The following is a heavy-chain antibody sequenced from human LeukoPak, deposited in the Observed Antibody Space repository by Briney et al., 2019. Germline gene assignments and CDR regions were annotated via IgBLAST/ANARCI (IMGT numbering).Heavy chain of an antibody. Sequence: SVKVSCKASGGTFSSYAISWVRQAPGQGLEWMGGILPIFGTANYAQKFQGRVTITTDESTSTAYMELSSLRSEDTAVYYCARAYPQYCSSTSCYGAYYYYYMDVWGKGTTVTVSS. V-gene: IGHV1-69*05. CDR2: ILPIFGTA. D-gene: IGHD2-2*01. CDR1: GGTFSSYA. CDR3: ARAYPQYCSSTSCYGAYYYYYMDV. J-gene: IGHJ6*03.